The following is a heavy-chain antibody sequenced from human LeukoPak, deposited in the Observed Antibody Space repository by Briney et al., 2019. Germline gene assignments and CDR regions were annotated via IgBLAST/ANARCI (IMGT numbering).Heavy chain of an antibody. CDR2: ISSSSSYI. J-gene: IGHJ4*02. D-gene: IGHD3-16*02. V-gene: IGHV3-21*01. Sequence: GGSLRLSCAASGFTFSSYSMNWVRQAPGKGLEWVSSISSSSSYIYYADSVKGRFTISRDNAKNSLYLQMNSLRAEDTAVYYCARGERLVELSHEIDYWGEGTLVTVS. CDR3: ARGERLVELSHEIDY. CDR1: GFTFSSYS.